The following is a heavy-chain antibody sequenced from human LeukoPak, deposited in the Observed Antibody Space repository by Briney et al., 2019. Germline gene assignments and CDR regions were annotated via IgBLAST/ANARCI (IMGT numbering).Heavy chain of an antibody. D-gene: IGHD3-9*01. CDR3: ATAPPVATLRYFDWDV. V-gene: IGHV1-24*01. Sequence: GASAKVSCKVSGYTLTELSMHWVRQAPGKGLEGMGGFDPEDGETIYAQKFQGRVTMTEDTSTDTAYMELSSLRSEDTAVYYCATAPPVATLRYFDWDVWGQGTTVTVSS. J-gene: IGHJ6*02. CDR1: GYTLTELS. CDR2: FDPEDGET.